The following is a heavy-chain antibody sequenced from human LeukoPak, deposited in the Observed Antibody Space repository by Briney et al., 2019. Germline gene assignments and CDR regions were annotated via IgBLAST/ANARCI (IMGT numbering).Heavy chain of an antibody. V-gene: IGHV3-23*01. CDR2: ISGSGGST. CDR1: GFTFSNYA. CDR3: ARGPDYDILTGYYRGKYFDY. D-gene: IGHD3-9*01. Sequence: GGSLRLSCAASGFTFSNYAMSWVRQAPGKGLEWVSGISGSGGSTYYADSVKGRFTISRDNAKNSLYLQMNSLRAEDTAVYYCARGPDYDILTGYYRGKYFDYWGQGTLVTVSS. J-gene: IGHJ4*02.